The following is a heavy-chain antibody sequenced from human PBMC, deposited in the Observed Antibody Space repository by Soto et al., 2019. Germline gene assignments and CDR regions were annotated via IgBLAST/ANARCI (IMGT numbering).Heavy chain of an antibody. J-gene: IGHJ4*01. CDR1: GFTFSSYV. V-gene: IGHV3-23*01. Sequence: EVQLLGSGGGLVQPGGSLRLSCVASGFTFSSYVMSWVRQAPGKGLEWVSTINGHGDTIYYADSVKGRFIISRDNSKNWLSLKMNSLRAEDTAVYSCARVPDLAYCSKTSCLYYFDYWGHGALVNVSS. CDR3: ARVPDLAYCSKTSCLYYFDY. D-gene: IGHD2-2*01. CDR2: INGHGDTI.